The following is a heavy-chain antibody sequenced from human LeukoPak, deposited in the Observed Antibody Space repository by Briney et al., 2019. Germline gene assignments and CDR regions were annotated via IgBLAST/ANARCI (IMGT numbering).Heavy chain of an antibody. CDR3: ARLGGATSPFGY. Sequence: SETLSLTCTVSGGSISSYYWSWIRQPPGKGLEWIGYIYYTGNTNYNPSLKSRVTISVDTSKNQFSLNLSSVTAADTAIYYCARLGGATSPFGYWGQGALVTVSS. J-gene: IGHJ4*02. CDR1: GGSISSYY. V-gene: IGHV4-59*08. D-gene: IGHD1-26*01. CDR2: IYYTGNT.